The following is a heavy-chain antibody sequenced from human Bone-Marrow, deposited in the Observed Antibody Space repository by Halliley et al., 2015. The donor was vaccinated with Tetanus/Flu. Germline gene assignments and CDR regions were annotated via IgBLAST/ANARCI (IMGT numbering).Heavy chain of an antibody. CDR3: ARRAYSTTWFVFDD. Sequence: SLRLSCAGSGFSFSTLAMHWVRQSPGKGLEWVAGVSHDGSNEFYADSVKGRFTISRDNSQNTMFLQMNSLRVEDTAMYYCARRAYSTTWFVFDDWGHGTLVTVSS. CDR2: VSHDGSNE. D-gene: IGHD6-13*01. CDR1: GFSFSTLA. V-gene: IGHV3-30-3*01. J-gene: IGHJ4*01.